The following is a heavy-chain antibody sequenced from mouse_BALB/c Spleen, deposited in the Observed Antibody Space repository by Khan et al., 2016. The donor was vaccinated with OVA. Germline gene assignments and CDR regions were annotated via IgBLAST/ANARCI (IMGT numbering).Heavy chain of an antibody. J-gene: IGHJ3*01. Sequence: EVKLEVSGPGLVKPSQSLSLTCTVTGYSITSEYTWNWIRQFPGNKLECMGFISYSGNTRYNPSLKSRISITRDTSKNQFFLQLNSVTSEDTATYYCARKDYDDYDPFAYWGQGTLVTVSA. D-gene: IGHD2-4*01. CDR1: GYSITSEYT. CDR3: ARKDYDDYDPFAY. CDR2: ISYSGNT. V-gene: IGHV3-2*02.